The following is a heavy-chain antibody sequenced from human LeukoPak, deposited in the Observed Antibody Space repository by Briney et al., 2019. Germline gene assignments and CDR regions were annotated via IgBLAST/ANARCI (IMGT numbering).Heavy chain of an antibody. CDR2: IFTSGST. J-gene: IGHJ1*01. D-gene: IGHD2-21*01. CDR3: ASVLFPWAEYFQH. V-gene: IGHV4-61*02. CDR1: GGSISSGSYY. Sequence: PSETLSLTCTVSGGSISSGSYYWGWIRQPAGTGLEWIVRIFTSGSTNYNPSLKSRVTISMDTSKNQFSLNLSSVTAADTAVYYCASVLFPWAEYFQHWGQGTLVTVSS.